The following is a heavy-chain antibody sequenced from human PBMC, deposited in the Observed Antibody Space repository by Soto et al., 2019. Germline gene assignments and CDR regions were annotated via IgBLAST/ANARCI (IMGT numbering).Heavy chain of an antibody. V-gene: IGHV3-64D*08. CDR2: ISSNGGST. D-gene: IGHD2-2*01. J-gene: IGHJ4*02. Sequence: GGSLRLSCSASGFTFSSYAMHWVRQAPGKGLEYVSAISSNGGSTYYADSVKGRFTISRDNSKNTLYLQMSSLRAEDTAVYYCVKDFGVRCSSTSCYPVTFDYWGQGTLVTVSS. CDR3: VKDFGVRCSSTSCYPVTFDY. CDR1: GFTFSSYA.